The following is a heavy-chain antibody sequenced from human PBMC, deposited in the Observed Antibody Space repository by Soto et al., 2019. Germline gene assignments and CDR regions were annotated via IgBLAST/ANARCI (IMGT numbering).Heavy chain of an antibody. Sequence: VGSLRLSCAVSGFTFSSYAMSWVRQAPGKGLEWVSAITGSGGTTYYADSFKGRFTISRDNSKNTLNLQMNSLRAEDTAVYYCAKPNLYCSSTSCYDYWGQGTLVTVSS. CDR1: GFTFSSYA. J-gene: IGHJ4*02. D-gene: IGHD2-2*01. V-gene: IGHV3-23*01. CDR3: AKPNLYCSSTSCYDY. CDR2: ITGSGGTT.